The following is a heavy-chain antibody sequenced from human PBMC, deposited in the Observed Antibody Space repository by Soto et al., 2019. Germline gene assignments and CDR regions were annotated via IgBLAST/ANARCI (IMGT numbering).Heavy chain of an antibody. CDR2: ISGSGGST. CDR1: GFTFSSYA. J-gene: IGHJ5*02. V-gene: IGHV3-23*01. CDR3: ARDHTIFGVFPWFDP. D-gene: IGHD3-3*01. Sequence: GGSLRLSCAASGFTFSSYAMSWVRQAPGKGLEWVSAISGSGGSTYYADSVKGRFTISRDNAKNSLYLQMNSLRAEDTAVYYCARDHTIFGVFPWFDPWGQGTLVTVSS.